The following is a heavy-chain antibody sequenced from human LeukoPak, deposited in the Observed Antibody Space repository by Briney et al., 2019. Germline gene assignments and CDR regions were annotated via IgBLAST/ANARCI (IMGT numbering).Heavy chain of an antibody. CDR1: GLTFSNYD. CDR2: ISSSGNLI. V-gene: IGHV3-48*03. CDR3: AREGGWNDFDY. J-gene: IGHJ4*02. D-gene: IGHD1-1*01. Sequence: GGSLRLSCEASGLTFSNYDMNWVRQAPGKGLEWVSYISSSGNLIHYADSVKGRFTFSRDNARNSLYLQMNSLRADDTAIYYCAREGGWNDFDYWGEGTLVTVSS.